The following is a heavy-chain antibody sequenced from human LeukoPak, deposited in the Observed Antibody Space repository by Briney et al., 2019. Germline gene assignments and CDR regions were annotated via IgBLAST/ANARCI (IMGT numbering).Heavy chain of an antibody. CDR3: AKVALGYCSGSSCYYFDY. CDR2: INAFGART. CDR1: GFTFSGYA. Sequence: PGGSLRLSCEASGFTFSGYAMSWVRQAPGMGLEWVSSINAFGARTYYADSVKGRFTISRDNSKNTLYLQMNSLRAEDTALYYCAKVALGYCSGSSCYYFDYGGQGTLVTVSS. D-gene: IGHD2-15*01. V-gene: IGHV3-23*01. J-gene: IGHJ4*02.